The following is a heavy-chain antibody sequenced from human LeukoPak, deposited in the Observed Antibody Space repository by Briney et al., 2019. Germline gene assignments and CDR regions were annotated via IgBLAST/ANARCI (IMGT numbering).Heavy chain of an antibody. CDR1: GFTFSGSA. CDR3: TSSPIYCSSTSCRFDY. CDR2: IRSKANSYAT. J-gene: IGHJ4*02. D-gene: IGHD2-2*01. Sequence: GGSLRLSCAASGFTFSGSAMHWVRQASGKGLEWVGRIRSKANSYATAYAASVKGRFTISRDDSKNTAYLQVNSLKTEDTAVYYCTSSPIYCSSTSCRFDYWGQGTLVTVSS. V-gene: IGHV3-73*01.